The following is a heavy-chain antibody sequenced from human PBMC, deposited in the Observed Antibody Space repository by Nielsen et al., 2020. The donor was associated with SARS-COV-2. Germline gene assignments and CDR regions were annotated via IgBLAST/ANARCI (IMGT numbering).Heavy chain of an antibody. CDR2: ISWNSGSI. CDR3: ARAPYSSSLYDY. V-gene: IGHV3-9*01. D-gene: IGHD6-13*01. J-gene: IGHJ4*02. Sequence: SLKISCAASGFTFDDYAMHWVRQAPGKGLEWVSGISWNSGSIGYADSVKGRFTISRDNAKNSLYLQMNSLRAEDTALYYCARAPYSSSLYDYWGQGTLVTVSS. CDR1: GFTFDDYA.